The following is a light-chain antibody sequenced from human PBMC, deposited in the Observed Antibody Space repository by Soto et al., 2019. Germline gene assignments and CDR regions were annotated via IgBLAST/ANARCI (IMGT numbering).Light chain of an antibody. J-gene: IGLJ2*01. CDR1: SSYIGYYNY. Sequence: QSVLTQPASVSGSPGQSITISCTGTSSYIGYYNYVSWHQQHPGKAPKLMIYEVSNRPSGVSNRFSGSRSGDTASLTISGLQAEDEADYFCSSYTISTTGVVFGGGTKLTVL. V-gene: IGLV2-14*01. CDR2: EVS. CDR3: SSYTISTTGVV.